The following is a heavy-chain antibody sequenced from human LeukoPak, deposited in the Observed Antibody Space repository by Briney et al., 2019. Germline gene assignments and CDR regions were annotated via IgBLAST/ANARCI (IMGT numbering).Heavy chain of an antibody. D-gene: IGHD3-22*01. CDR1: GDTFTSYG. J-gene: IGHJ3*02. CDR3: ARGSTYYYDSSGYYYNRANDAFDI. Sequence: ASVKVSCKASGDTFTSYGISWVRQAPGQGLECIGWISAYNGNTSYAQKLQGRVTMTTDTSTSTAYMELRSLRSDDTAVYYCARGSTYYYDSSGYYYNRANDAFDIWGQGTMVTVSS. V-gene: IGHV1-18*01. CDR2: ISAYNGNT.